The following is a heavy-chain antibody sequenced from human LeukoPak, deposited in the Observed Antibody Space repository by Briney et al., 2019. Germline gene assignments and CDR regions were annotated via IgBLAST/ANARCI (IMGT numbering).Heavy chain of an antibody. D-gene: IGHD4-17*01. Sequence: PGGSLRLSCAASGFTFSSYSMNWVRQAPGKGLEWVSSITSSSSYIYYADSVKGRFTISRDNAKNSLYLQMNSLRAEDTAVHYCARDGYGDYHLEYCGQGTLVTVSS. CDR1: GFTFSSYS. CDR3: ARDGYGDYHLEY. V-gene: IGHV3-21*01. CDR2: ITSSSSYI. J-gene: IGHJ4*02.